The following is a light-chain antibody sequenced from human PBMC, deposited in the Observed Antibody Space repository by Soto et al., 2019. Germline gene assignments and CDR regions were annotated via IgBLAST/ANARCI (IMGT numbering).Light chain of an antibody. Sequence: EIVLTQSPAQRSVSPGERATLSGRASQSVSSNLAWYQQKPGQAPRLLIYGASTRATGIPARFSGSGSGTDFTPTISRMAPEDFAVYYYQQYGSPPTLGQGTRVDIK. V-gene: IGKV3-20*01. CDR1: QSVSSN. J-gene: IGKJ5*01. CDR2: GAS. CDR3: QQYGSPPT.